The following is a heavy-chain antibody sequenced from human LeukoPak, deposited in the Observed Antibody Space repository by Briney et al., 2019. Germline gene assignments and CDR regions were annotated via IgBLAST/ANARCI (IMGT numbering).Heavy chain of an antibody. J-gene: IGHJ4*02. V-gene: IGHV3-23*01. CDR2: ISGSGGST. D-gene: IGHD2-2*01. CDR1: GFTFSSYG. Sequence: PGGSLRLSCAASGFTFSSYGMNWVRQAPGKGLEWVSAISGSGGSTYYADSVKGRFTISRDNSKNTLYLQMNSLRAEDTAVYYCAKDGVSDIVVVPALRYFDYWGQGTLVTVSS. CDR3: AKDGVSDIVVVPALRYFDY.